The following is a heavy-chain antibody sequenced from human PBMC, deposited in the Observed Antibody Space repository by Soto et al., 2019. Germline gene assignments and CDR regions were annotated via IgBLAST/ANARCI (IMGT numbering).Heavy chain of an antibody. CDR2: IWYDGSNK. J-gene: IGHJ4*02. CDR3: ARDRLPSGSYSSSWYHYFDY. V-gene: IGHV3-33*01. CDR1: GFTFSSYG. Sequence: GGSLRLSCAASGFTFSSYGMHWVRQAPGKGLEWVAVIWYDGSNKYYADSVKGRFTISRDNSKNTLYLQMNSLRAEDTAVYYCARDRLPSGSYSSSWYHYFDYWGQGTLVTVSS. D-gene: IGHD6-13*01.